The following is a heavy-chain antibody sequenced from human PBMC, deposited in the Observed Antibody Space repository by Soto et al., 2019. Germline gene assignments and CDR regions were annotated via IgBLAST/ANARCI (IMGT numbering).Heavy chain of an antibody. V-gene: IGHV3-7*01. Sequence: GGSLRLSCAASGFTFSSYWMSWVRQAPGKGLEWVANIKEDGSEKYYVDSVKGRLTISRDNAKDSLYPQMNSLRAEDTAVYYCARGRGESHWGQGTLVTVSS. CDR1: GFTFSSYW. CDR3: ARGRGESH. CDR2: IKEDGSEK. J-gene: IGHJ4*01. D-gene: IGHD4-17*01.